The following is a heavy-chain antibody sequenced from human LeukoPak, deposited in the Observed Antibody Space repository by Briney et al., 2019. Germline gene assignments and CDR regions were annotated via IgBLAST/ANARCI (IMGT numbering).Heavy chain of an antibody. Sequence: GGSLRLSCAASGFTFSTYAMHWVRQAPGKGLEWVAVISNDATKKYYADSVKGRSTISRDNSENTLYLQMNSLRAEDTAVYYCAKLVGATNLDYWGQGTLVTVSS. V-gene: IGHV3-30*18. CDR1: GFTFSTYA. J-gene: IGHJ4*02. CDR2: ISNDATKK. D-gene: IGHD1-26*01. CDR3: AKLVGATNLDY.